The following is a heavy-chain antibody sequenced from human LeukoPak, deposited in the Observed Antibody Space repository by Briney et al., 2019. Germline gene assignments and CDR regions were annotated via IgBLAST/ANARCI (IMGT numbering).Heavy chain of an antibody. D-gene: IGHD2-8*02. CDR1: GYTFTNYL. Sequence: GASLKASCKPSGYTFTNYLLHWVRQAPGQGLEWVGRITPSVDTTNYAQKFRDRVTMTRDTSTSTVYMELSSLRSEDTAVYHCVREESGGYFDYWGQGTLVTVSS. V-gene: IGHV1-46*01. CDR2: ITPSVDTT. J-gene: IGHJ4*02. CDR3: VREESGGYFDY.